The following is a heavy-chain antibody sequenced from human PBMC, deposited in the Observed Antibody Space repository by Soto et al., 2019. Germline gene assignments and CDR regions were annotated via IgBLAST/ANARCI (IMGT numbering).Heavy chain of an antibody. CDR3: TRDRPGPQHYLDY. V-gene: IGHV3-74*01. CDR2: INTDGSDT. D-gene: IGHD6-6*01. Sequence: PGGSLRLSCAASGFTFSSDWMHWVRQAPGKGLVWVSRINTDGSDTSYADSVKGRFTISRDNAKNTLYLQMNSLRAEDTAVYYSTRDRPGPQHYLDYWGQGNMVTVSS. CDR1: GFTFSSDW. J-gene: IGHJ4*02.